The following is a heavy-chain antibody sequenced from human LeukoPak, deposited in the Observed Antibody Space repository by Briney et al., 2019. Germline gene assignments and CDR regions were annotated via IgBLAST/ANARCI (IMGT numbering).Heavy chain of an antibody. Sequence: GGSLRLSCAASGFTFSGYSMNWVRQAPGKGLEWVSAISGSGGSTYYADSVKGRFTISRDNSKNTLYLQMNSLRTEDTAMYYCAKLPVAADNYWGQGTLVTVSS. D-gene: IGHD3-22*01. V-gene: IGHV3-23*01. CDR1: GFTFSGYS. CDR3: AKLPVAADNY. CDR2: ISGSGGST. J-gene: IGHJ4*02.